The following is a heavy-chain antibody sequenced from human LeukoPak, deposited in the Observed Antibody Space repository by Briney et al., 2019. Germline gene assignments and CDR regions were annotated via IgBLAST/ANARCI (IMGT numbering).Heavy chain of an antibody. D-gene: IGHD3-9*01. CDR3: ARGPVRLARPYDY. V-gene: IGHV4-34*01. CDR1: GGSLSGAY. CDR2: INHTGST. J-gene: IGHJ4*02. Sequence: SETLSLTCTVQGGSLSGAYWTWIRQPPGKGLECIGEINHTGSTNYNPSFKSRVTMSAEPPKNQVSLNLPSVTAADTAVYYCARGPVRLARPYDYWGQGTLVTVSS.